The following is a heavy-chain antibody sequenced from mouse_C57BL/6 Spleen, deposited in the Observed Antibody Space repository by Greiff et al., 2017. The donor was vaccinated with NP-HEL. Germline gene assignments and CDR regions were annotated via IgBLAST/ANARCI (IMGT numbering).Heavy chain of an antibody. CDR3: ARDNWDDAMDY. CDR2: IYPGSGNT. D-gene: IGHD4-1*02. Sequence: QVQLKQSGPELVKPGASVKISCKASGYSFTSYYIHWVKQRPGQGLEWIGWIYPGSGNTKYNEKFKGKATLTADTSSSTAYMQLSSLTSEDSAVYYCARDNWDDAMDYWGQGTSVTVSS. J-gene: IGHJ4*01. V-gene: IGHV1-66*01. CDR1: GYSFTSYY.